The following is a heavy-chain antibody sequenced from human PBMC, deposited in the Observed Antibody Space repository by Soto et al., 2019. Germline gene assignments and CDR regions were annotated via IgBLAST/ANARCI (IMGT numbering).Heavy chain of an antibody. CDR1: GFSLTTSGVG. J-gene: IGHJ5*02. CDR2: IYWNDDK. CDR3: AHHTITPVTNWFDP. D-gene: IGHD1-20*01. V-gene: IGHV2-5*01. Sequence: QITLKESGPTLVNPTQTLTLTCTFSGFSLTTSGVGVGWIRQPPGKALEWLALIYWNDDKRYSPSLKGRLTITKDTSKNQVVLAMTNMDPVDTATYYCAHHTITPVTNWFDPWGLGTLVTVSS.